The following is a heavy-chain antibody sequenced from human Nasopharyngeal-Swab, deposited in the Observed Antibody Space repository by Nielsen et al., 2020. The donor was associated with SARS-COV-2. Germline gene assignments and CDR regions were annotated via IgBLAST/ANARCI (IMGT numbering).Heavy chain of an antibody. J-gene: IGHJ5*02. CDR1: GGSISSYY. CDR3: ARLAKNWFDP. Sequence: SETLSLTCTVSGGSISSYYWSWIRQPPGKGLEWIGYIYYSGSTNYNPSLKSRVTISVDTSKNQFSLKLSSVTAADTSVYYCARLAKNWFDPWGQGTLVTVSS. CDR2: IYYSGST. V-gene: IGHV4-59*01.